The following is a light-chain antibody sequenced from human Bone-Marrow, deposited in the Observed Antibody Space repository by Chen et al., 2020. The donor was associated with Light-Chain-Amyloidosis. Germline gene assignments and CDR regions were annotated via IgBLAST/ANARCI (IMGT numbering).Light chain of an antibody. CDR3: QSYDSSLSSSV. J-gene: IGLJ2*01. CDR2: GNT. CDR1: TSNIGAGYG. V-gene: IGLV1-40*01. Sequence: QSVRTQPPSVSGAPGQRVTISGTGSTSNIGAGYGVHWYQQVPGTAPKLLIYGNTNRPSGVPDRFSASKSGTSASLAITGLQAEDEADYYCQSYDSSLSSSVFGGGTKLTVL.